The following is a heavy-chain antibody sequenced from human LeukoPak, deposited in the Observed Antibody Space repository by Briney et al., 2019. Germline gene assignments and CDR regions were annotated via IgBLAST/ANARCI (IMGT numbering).Heavy chain of an antibody. CDR2: IHPRDGST. CDR1: GYTFTNNY. CDR3: ARDQEGFDY. V-gene: IGHV1-46*01. J-gene: IGHJ4*02. Sequence: ASVKVSCKASGYTFTNNYLHWVRQAPGQGLEWMGMIHPRDGSTSYAQNFQGRVTVTRDTSTTTVHMELRGLRSEDTAVYYCARDQEGFDYWGQGTVVTVSS.